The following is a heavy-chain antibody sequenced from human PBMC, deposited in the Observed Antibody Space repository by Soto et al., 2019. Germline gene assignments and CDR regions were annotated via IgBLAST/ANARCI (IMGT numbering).Heavy chain of an antibody. Sequence: GASVKVSCKASGGTFSSYAISWVRQAPGQGLEWMGGIIPIIGTANYAQKFQGRVTITADESTSTAYMELSSLRSEDTAVYYCARDSRYYYDSSGYGPYAFDIWGQGTMVTVSS. V-gene: IGHV1-69*13. J-gene: IGHJ3*02. CDR2: IIPIIGTA. D-gene: IGHD3-22*01. CDR3: ARDSRYYYDSSGYGPYAFDI. CDR1: GGTFSSYA.